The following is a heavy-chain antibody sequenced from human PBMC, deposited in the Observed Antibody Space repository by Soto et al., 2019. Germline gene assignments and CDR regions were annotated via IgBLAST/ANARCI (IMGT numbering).Heavy chain of an antibody. CDR2: ISAYNGNT. Sequence: GASVKVSCKASGYTFTSYGISWVRQAPGQGLEWMGWISAYNGNTNYAQKLQGRVTMTTDTSTSTAYMELRSLRSDDTAVYYCAKSLRIAGYGMDVWRQGTTVTVSS. CDR1: GYTFTSYG. D-gene: IGHD6-13*01. CDR3: AKSLRIAGYGMDV. V-gene: IGHV1-18*01. J-gene: IGHJ6*02.